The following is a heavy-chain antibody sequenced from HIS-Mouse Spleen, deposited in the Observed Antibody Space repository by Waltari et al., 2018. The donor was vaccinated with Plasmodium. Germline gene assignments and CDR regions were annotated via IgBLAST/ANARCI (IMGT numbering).Heavy chain of an antibody. D-gene: IGHD6-13*01. J-gene: IGHJ2*01. CDR3: ASSWYWYFDL. CDR2: IKQDGSEK. V-gene: IGHV3-7*01. CDR1: GFTFSSYW. Sequence: EVQLVESGGGLVQPGGSLSISCPASGFTFSSYWMSWVRQAPGKGLEWVANIKQDGSEKYYVDSVKGRFTISRDNAKNSLYLQMNSLRAEDTAVYYCASSWYWYFDLWGRGTLVTVSS.